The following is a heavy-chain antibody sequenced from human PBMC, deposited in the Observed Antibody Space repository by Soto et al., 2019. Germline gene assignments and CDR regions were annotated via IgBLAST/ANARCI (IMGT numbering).Heavy chain of an antibody. CDR3: ARAPPGPSPRWDV. J-gene: IGHJ6*02. CDR2: IYYTGST. V-gene: IGHV4-30-2*01. CDR1: VGSMSRGGQS. D-gene: IGHD3-10*01. Sequence: PSESLSVAGAVSVGSMSRGGQSGSWIRQPPGKGLEWIGFIYYTGSTYYNPSLKSRVTLSVDRSKNQFSLNLTSVTAADTAMYYCARAPPGPSPRWDVWGQGTTVTVSS.